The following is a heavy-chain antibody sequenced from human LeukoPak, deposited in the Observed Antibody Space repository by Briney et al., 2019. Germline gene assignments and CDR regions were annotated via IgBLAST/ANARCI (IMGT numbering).Heavy chain of an antibody. CDR2: ISYDGKDK. Sequence: GGSLRLSCAASRLTFDSYAMYWVRQAPGKGLEWVAFISYDGKDKKYAESVKGRFTISRDNAKNSLYLQMNSLRADDTAVYYCARFAAGGSYYYYMDVWGKGTTVTVSS. CDR3: ARFAAGGSYYYYMDV. V-gene: IGHV3-30*03. D-gene: IGHD6-25*01. CDR1: RLTFDSYA. J-gene: IGHJ6*03.